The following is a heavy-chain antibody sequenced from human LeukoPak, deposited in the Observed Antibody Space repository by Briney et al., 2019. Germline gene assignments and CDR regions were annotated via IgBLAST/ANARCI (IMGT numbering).Heavy chain of an antibody. CDR1: GFTFSNYW. CDR3: TRVGYIDEGIDY. V-gene: IGHV3-74*01. D-gene: IGHD5-24*01. J-gene: IGHJ4*02. CDR2: INSDGSST. Sequence: GGSLRLSCAASGFTFSNYWMHWVRRAPGKGLVWVSHINSDGSSTTYADSVKGRFTISRDNAKNTLYLQMNSLRAEDTAIYYCTRVGYIDEGIDYWGQGTLVTVSS.